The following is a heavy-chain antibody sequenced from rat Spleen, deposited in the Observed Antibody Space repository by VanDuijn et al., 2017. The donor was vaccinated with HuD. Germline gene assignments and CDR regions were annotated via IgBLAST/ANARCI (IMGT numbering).Heavy chain of an antibody. CDR1: GFTFSNYG. CDR3: ARLDGYYHYVMDA. D-gene: IGHD1-12*03. CDR2: ISYDGGST. Sequence: EVQLVESGGGLVQPGRSMKLSCAASGFTFSNYGMAWVRQAPKKGLEWVAYISYDGGSTYYRDSVKGRFTISRDNAKSSLYLQMNSLKSEDTATYYCARLDGYYHYVMDAWGQGASVTVSS. J-gene: IGHJ4*01. V-gene: IGHV5-22*01.